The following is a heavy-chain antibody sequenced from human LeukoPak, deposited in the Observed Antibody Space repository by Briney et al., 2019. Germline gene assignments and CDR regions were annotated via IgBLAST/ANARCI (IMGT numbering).Heavy chain of an antibody. CDR1: GGSVSSGGYY. V-gene: IGHV4-61*08. CDR2: IYYSGST. Sequence: SETLSLTCTVSGGSVSSGGYYWDWIRQPPGKGLEWIGYIYYSGSTNYNPFLKSRVTISVDTSKNQFSLKLSSVTAADTAFYFCARADVLNPDYWCQGSLVTVSS. J-gene: IGHJ4*02. CDR3: ARADVLNPDY.